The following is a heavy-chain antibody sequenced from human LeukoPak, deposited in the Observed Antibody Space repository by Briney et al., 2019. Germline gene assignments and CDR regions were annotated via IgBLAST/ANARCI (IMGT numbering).Heavy chain of an antibody. J-gene: IGHJ5*02. CDR1: GFTFSDYY. CDR2: ISDTGNTK. CDR3: ARGGSNGYNWFDP. D-gene: IGHD3-22*01. Sequence: GGSLRLSCAASGFTFSDYYMSWIRQAPGKGLEWVSYISDTGNTKYYADSVKGRFTISRDITKSSLSLQMNSLTAEDTAFYYCARGGSNGYNWFDPWGQGTLVTVSS. V-gene: IGHV3-11*01.